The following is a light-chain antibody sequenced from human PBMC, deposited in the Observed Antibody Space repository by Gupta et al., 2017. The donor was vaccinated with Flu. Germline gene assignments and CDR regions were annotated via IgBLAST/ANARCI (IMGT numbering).Light chain of an antibody. V-gene: IGKV3-15*01. Sequence: GERATLSCRASQSVSSNLAWYQQKPGQAPRLLNYGASTRATGIPARFSGSGSGTEFTLTISSLQSEDFAVYYCQQYNNWPLTFGGGTKVKIK. CDR2: GAS. CDR3: QQYNNWPLT. J-gene: IGKJ4*01. CDR1: QSVSSN.